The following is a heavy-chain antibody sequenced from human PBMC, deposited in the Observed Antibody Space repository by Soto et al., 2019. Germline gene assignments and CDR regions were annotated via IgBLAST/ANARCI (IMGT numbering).Heavy chain of an antibody. CDR2: VSVTGTT. J-gene: IGHJ4*02. D-gene: IGHD1-1*01. V-gene: IGHV4-4*08. CDR3: ASQKLDVPAYFDY. CDR1: GASMTTYYWY. Sequence: SETLSLTCSVSGASMTTYYWYWLREAPPPGKGLEWIGSVSVTGTTYYSPSLKSRVTTSIDTSRNQFSLKLTSVTAADTAVYYCASQKLDVPAYFDYWGQGTLVTVSS.